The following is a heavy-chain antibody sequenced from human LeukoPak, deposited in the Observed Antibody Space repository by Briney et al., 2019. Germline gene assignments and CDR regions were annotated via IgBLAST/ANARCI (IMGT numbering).Heavy chain of an antibody. CDR2: INPNSGGT. D-gene: IGHD6-19*01. V-gene: IGHV1-2*02. Sequence: ASVKVSCKASGYTFTGYYMHWVRQAPGQGLEWMGWINPNSGGTNYAQKFQGRVTMTRDTSISTAYMELSRLRSDDTAVYYCASRYSSGWYGWFDPWGQGTLVTVSS. CDR3: ASRYSSGWYGWFDP. CDR1: GYTFTGYY. J-gene: IGHJ5*02.